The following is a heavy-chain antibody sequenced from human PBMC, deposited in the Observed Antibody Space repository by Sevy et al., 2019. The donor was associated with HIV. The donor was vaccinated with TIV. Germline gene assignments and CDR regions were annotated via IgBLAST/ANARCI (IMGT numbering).Heavy chain of an antibody. CDR1: GFTFRNFG. J-gene: IGHJ4*02. Sequence: GGSLRLSCTASGFTFRNFGMHWVRQVPGKGLQWVTFIRNDGSDKYYAASVKDRFTISRDDSKNTLYLQMDSLRAEDTAIYYCAKVLAGSGRRYFDYWGQGTMVTVSS. CDR3: AKVLAGSGRRYFDY. V-gene: IGHV3-30*02. CDR2: IRNDGSDK. D-gene: IGHD6-13*01.